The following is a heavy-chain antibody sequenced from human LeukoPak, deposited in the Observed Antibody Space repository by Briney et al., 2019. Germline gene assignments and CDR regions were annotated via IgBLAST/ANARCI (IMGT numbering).Heavy chain of an antibody. CDR2: ISSSGSTI. Sequence: GGSLRLSCAASGFTFSDYYMSWIRQAPGKGLEWVSYISSSGSTIYYADSVKGRFTISRDNAKNSLYLQMNSLRAEDTAVYYCARASYSSSWYVPIYYYYYMDVWGKGTTVTISS. V-gene: IGHV3-11*04. J-gene: IGHJ6*03. CDR1: GFTFSDYY. CDR3: ARASYSSSWYVPIYYYYYMDV. D-gene: IGHD6-13*01.